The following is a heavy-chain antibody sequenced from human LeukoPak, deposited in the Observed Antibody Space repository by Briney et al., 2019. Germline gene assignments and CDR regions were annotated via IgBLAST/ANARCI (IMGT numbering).Heavy chain of an antibody. CDR3: ARDQNYYDSSGYYYPEYFQH. J-gene: IGHJ1*01. CDR1: GFTFSSYW. Sequence: GGSLRLSCAASGFTFSSYWMSWVRQAPGKGLEWVANIKQDGSEKYYVDSVKGRFTISRDNAKNSLYLQMNSLRAEDTAVYYCARDQNYYDSSGYYYPEYFQHWGQGTLVTVSP. CDR2: IKQDGSEK. D-gene: IGHD3-22*01. V-gene: IGHV3-7*01.